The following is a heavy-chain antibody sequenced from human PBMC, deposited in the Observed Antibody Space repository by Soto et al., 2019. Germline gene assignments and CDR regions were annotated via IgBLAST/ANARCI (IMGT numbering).Heavy chain of an antibody. Sequence: SETLALTCPVSGGSISTYYWTWLRPPPGKGLEWIGYISYSGSTNYNPSLKSRLTISLNTSKKHFSLKLSSVTAADTAVYYCARGTRATQYYYYFYGMDVWGQGTTVTVSS. V-gene: IGHV4-59*01. CDR1: GGSISTYY. CDR2: ISYSGST. J-gene: IGHJ6*02. CDR3: ARGTRATQYYYYFYGMDV.